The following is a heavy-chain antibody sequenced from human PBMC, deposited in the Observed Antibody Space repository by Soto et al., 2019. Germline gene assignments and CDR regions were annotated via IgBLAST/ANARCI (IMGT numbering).Heavy chain of an antibody. CDR1: GGSISSGGYY. CDR2: IYYSGST. CDR3: ARDPGLRFLEWSNHYYYYGMDV. V-gene: IGHV4-31*03. J-gene: IGHJ6*02. Sequence: QVQLQESGPGLVKPSQTLSLTCTVSGGSISSGGYYWSWIRQHPGKGLEWIGYIYYSGSTYYNPSLKSRVTISVDTSKNKFSLKLSSVTAADTAVYYCARDPGLRFLEWSNHYYYYGMDVWGQGTTVTVSS. D-gene: IGHD3-3*01.